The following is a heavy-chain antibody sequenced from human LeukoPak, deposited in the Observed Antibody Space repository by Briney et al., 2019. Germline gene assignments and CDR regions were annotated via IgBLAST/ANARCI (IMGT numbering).Heavy chain of an antibody. CDR2: IKQDGSEK. D-gene: IGHD2-2*01. CDR3: ARSRYCSSNSCYSDY. Sequence: GGSLRLSCAASGFTFSSYWMSWVRQAPGKGLEWVANIKQDGSEKYYVDSVKGRFTISRDNAKNSLYLQMNSLRAEDTAVYYCARSRYCSSNSCYSDYWGQGTLVTVSS. J-gene: IGHJ4*02. CDR1: GFTFSSYW. V-gene: IGHV3-7*01.